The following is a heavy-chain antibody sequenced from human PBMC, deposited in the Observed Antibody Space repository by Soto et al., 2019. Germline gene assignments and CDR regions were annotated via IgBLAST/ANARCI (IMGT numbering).Heavy chain of an antibody. V-gene: IGHV3-23*01. J-gene: IGHJ6*02. CDR1: GVTLSSYA. CDR3: ARGDRGGSGSPASYYYSGLDV. D-gene: IGHD3-10*01. CDR2: VRDGGDMT. Sequence: GGSLRLSCAASGVTLSSYAMCWVRQAPGKGLEWVASVRDGGDMTYYSDSVKGRFTISRDNSNNALFLQMNSLRAEDTALYYCARGDRGGSGSPASYYYSGLDVWGQGTTVTVSS.